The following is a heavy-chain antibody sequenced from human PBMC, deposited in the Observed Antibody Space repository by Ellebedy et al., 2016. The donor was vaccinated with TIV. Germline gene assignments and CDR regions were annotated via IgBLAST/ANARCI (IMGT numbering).Heavy chain of an antibody. CDR3: AREPITVAGYNYFYYYMDV. V-gene: IGHV4-34*01. CDR2: INNGGST. J-gene: IGHJ6*03. D-gene: IGHD6-19*01. CDR1: GASLSDHY. Sequence: SETLSLXXAVHGASLSDHYWSWVRQPPGKGLEWLGEINNGGSTNYNPSLKSRVTISVDPSKNQFSLKLSSLTAADTAVYYCAREPITVAGYNYFYYYMDVWGKGTTITVSS.